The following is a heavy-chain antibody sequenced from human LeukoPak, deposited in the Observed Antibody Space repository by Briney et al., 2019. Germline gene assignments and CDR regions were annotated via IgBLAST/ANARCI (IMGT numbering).Heavy chain of an antibody. V-gene: IGHV3-48*01. CDR3: ARDIGGKTLGYMDV. Sequence: PGGSLRLSCAASGFTFSSYSMNWVRQAPGKGLEWVSYISSSSSTIYYADSVKGRFTISRDNAKNSLYLQMNSLRAEDTAVYYCARDIGGKTLGYMDVWGKGTTVTVSS. D-gene: IGHD3-16*01. CDR1: GFTFSSYS. CDR2: ISSSSSTI. J-gene: IGHJ6*03.